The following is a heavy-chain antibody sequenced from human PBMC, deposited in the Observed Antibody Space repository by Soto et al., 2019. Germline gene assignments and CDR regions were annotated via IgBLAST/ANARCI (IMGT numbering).Heavy chain of an antibody. D-gene: IGHD3-10*01. V-gene: IGHV1-69*02. CDR1: GDTFTFYS. CDR2: INPILSMS. CDR3: ASSYGSGYRAFDY. J-gene: IGHJ4*02. Sequence: QVQLVQSGAEVKKAGSSVRVSCKASGDTFTFYSINWVRQVPGLGLEWMGRINPILSMSNYAQRFQGRVTMTADKSTSTAYMELSSLRSEDTAMYYCASSYGSGYRAFDYWGQGALVTVSS.